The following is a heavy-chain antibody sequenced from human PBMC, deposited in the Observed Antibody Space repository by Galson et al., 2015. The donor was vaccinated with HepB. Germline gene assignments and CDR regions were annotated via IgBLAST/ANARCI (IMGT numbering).Heavy chain of an antibody. CDR1: GFTFSSYG. D-gene: IGHD3-10*02. CDR3: AKEGVLIFSRALDI. J-gene: IGHJ3*02. CDR2: ISYDGSYE. Sequence: SLRLSCAASGFTFSSYGIHWVRQAPGKGLEWVAVISYDGSYEYFADSVRGRFTISRDNSKNTVYLQMNSLRVDDTALYFCAKEGVLIFSRALDIWGQGTMVSVSS. V-gene: IGHV3-30*18.